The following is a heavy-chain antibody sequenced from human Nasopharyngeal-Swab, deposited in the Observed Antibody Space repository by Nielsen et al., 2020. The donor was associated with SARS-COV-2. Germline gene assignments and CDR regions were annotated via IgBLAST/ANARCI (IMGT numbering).Heavy chain of an antibody. Sequence: SVKVSCKASGGTFSNYAISWVRQAPGQGLEWMGRTIPILGLANYAQKFLGRVTITADNSTNTAYMELSSLRSEDTAVYYCARDTPEDTTLVTAYYYYMDVWGKGTTVTVSS. CDR1: GGTFSNYA. CDR3: ARDTPEDTTLVTAYYYYMDV. J-gene: IGHJ6*03. CDR2: TIPILGLA. V-gene: IGHV1-69*04. D-gene: IGHD5-18*01.